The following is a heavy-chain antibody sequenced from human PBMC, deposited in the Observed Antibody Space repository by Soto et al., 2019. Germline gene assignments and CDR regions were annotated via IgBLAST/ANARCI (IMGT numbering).Heavy chain of an antibody. J-gene: IGHJ3*02. CDR3: ARPVKGSGWYAAFDI. CDR2: INPSGGST. D-gene: IGHD6-19*01. CDR1: GYTFTIYY. V-gene: IGHV1-46*03. Sequence: ASVEVSCKASGYTFTIYYMQWVRQAPGQGLEWMGIINPSGGSTSYAQKFQGRVTMTRDTSTSTVYMELSSLRSEDTAVYYCARPVKGSGWYAAFDIWGQGTMVTVSS.